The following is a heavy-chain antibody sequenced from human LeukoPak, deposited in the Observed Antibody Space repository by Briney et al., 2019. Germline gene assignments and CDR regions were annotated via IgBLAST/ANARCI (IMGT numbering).Heavy chain of an antibody. CDR1: GGSISSSY. V-gene: IGHV4-59*01. J-gene: IGHJ2*01. D-gene: IGHD1-26*01. Sequence: SETLSLTCTVSGGSISSSYWGWIRQPPGKGLEWIGYIYYSGSTNYNPSLKSRVTISVDTSKNQFSLKLTSVTAADTAVYYCARDERGGRSRFWYFDLWGRGTLVTVSS. CDR2: IYYSGST. CDR3: ARDERGGRSRFWYFDL.